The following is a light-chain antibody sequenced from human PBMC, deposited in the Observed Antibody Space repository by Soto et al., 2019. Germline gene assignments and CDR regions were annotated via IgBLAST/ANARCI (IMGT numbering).Light chain of an antibody. V-gene: IGKV1-5*01. CDR3: QQYYTSSQLT. CDR2: DSS. CDR1: QNINRY. Sequence: DIQMTQSPSTLSEFVGDTVTITCRASQNINRYLAWYQQKPGKAPKLLIYDSSTLERGVPSRFNGDGSATGLTLTMSSLQPEDFANYYCQQYYTSSQLTVGGGFKVDIK. J-gene: IGKJ4*01.